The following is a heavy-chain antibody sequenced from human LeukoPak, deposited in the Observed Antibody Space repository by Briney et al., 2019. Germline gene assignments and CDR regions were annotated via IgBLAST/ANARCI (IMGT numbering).Heavy chain of an antibody. CDR2: INHSGST. V-gene: IGHV4-34*01. J-gene: IGHJ6*02. Sequence: SETLSLTCAVYGGSFSGYYWRWIRQPPGKGLEWIGEINHSGSTNYNPSLKSRLTMSADTSKNQFSLKLRSVTAADTAIYYCVRDRVDSSGYYYYYGIDVWGQGTTATVSS. CDR3: VRDRVDSSGYYYYYGIDV. D-gene: IGHD3-22*01. CDR1: GGSFSGYY.